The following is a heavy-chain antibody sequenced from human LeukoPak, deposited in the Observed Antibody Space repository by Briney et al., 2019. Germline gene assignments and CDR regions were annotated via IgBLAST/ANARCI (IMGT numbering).Heavy chain of an antibody. CDR1: GYSFTSYW. Sequence: GESLKISCKGSGYSFTSYWIGWVRQMPGKGLEWMGIIYPGDSDTRYSPSFQGQVTISADKSISTAYLQWSSLKASDTAMYYCARQAFTFGGVIAAPDAFDIWGQGTMVTVSS. CDR2: IYPGDSDT. D-gene: IGHD3-16*02. CDR3: ARQAFTFGGVIAAPDAFDI. V-gene: IGHV5-51*01. J-gene: IGHJ3*02.